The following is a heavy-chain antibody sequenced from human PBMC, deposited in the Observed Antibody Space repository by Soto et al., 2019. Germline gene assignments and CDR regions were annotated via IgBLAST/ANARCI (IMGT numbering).Heavy chain of an antibody. CDR2: ISGSGGST. Sequence: PGGSLRLSCAASGFTFSSYAMSWVRQAPGKGLEWVSAISGSGGSTYYADSVKGRFTISRDNSKNTLYLQMNSLRAEDTAVYYCAKAGPRITMVRGNPYYYYGMDVWGQGTTVTVS. CDR1: GFTFSSYA. J-gene: IGHJ6*02. CDR3: AKAGPRITMVRGNPYYYYGMDV. V-gene: IGHV3-23*01. D-gene: IGHD3-10*01.